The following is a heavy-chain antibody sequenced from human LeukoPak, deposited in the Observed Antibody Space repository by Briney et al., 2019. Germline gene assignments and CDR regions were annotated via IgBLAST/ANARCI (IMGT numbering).Heavy chain of an antibody. CDR1: GFTFSSYA. CDR2: ISYDGSTT. J-gene: IGHJ4*02. Sequence: QPGRSLRLSCAASGFTFSSYAMHWVRKAPGKGLEWVAVISYDGSTTFYADSVKGRFTISRDNSKNTLYLQMNNLRAEDTAVYYCARGPSPRPYDIGRDMSDYWGQGTLVTVSS. V-gene: IGHV3-30*03. D-gene: IGHD3-9*01. CDR3: ARGPSPRPYDIGRDMSDY.